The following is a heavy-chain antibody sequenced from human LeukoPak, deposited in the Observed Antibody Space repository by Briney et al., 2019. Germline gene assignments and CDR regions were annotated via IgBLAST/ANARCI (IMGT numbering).Heavy chain of an antibody. V-gene: IGHV1-24*01. J-gene: IGHJ4*02. CDR3: XXXXAXXXXRNY. CDR1: GYTLTELS. CDR2: FDPEDGET. Sequence: RASVKVSCKVSGYTLTELSMHWVRQAPGKGLEWMGGFDPEDGETIYAQKFQGRVTMTEDTSTDTAYMELSSLRPEYTAVYYFXXXXAXXXXRNYWGXXTXVTVSS.